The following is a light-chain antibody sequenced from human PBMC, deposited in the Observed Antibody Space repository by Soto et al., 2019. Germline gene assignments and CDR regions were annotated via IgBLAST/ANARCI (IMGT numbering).Light chain of an antibody. CDR1: QSISSY. CDR2: DAS. CDR3: QQYTNTNNPWM. Sequence: IHMTQAPASLSASVLDRVTITFLSSQSISSYLNWYQQKPGKAPKLLVYDASTLQSGVASRFSGSGSGTEFTLIISGLQPDDSATYYCQQYTNTNNPWMFGQGTKVDIK. J-gene: IGKJ1*01. V-gene: IGKV1-39*01.